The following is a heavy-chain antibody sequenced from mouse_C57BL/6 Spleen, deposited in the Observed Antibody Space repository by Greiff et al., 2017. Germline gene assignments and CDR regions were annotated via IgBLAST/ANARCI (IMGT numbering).Heavy chain of an antibody. CDR1: GYAFSSSW. CDR2: IYPGDGET. CDR3: TRPFYDYAYAMDY. J-gene: IGHJ4*01. Sequence: VQLQQSGPELVKPGASVKISCKASGYAFSSSWINWVKQRPGKGLEWIGRIYPGDGETNYNGKFKGKATLTADKSSSTAYMQLSSLTSEDSAVYYCTRPFYDYAYAMDYWGQGTSVTVAS. V-gene: IGHV1-82*01. D-gene: IGHD2-4*01.